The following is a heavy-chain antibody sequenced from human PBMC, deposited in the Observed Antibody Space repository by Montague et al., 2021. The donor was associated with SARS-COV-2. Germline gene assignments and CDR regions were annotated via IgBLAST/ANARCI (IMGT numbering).Heavy chain of an antibody. D-gene: IGHD5-18*01. V-gene: IGHV4-31*03. J-gene: IGHJ4*02. CDR1: GDSISRAGYS. Sequence: TLSLTCSVSGDSISRAGYSWTWIRHPPTEGLEWIGYVYYTGSTDYNPSLKSRVSMSIDTSRNQFSLKMSSVTAADTAVYYCARDRYGHFDYWGQGTLVTVSS. CDR2: VYYTGST. CDR3: ARDRYGHFDY.